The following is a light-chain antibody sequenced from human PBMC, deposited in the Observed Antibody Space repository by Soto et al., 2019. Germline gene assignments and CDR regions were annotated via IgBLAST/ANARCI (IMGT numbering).Light chain of an antibody. J-gene: IGKJ5*01. Sequence: DIQMTHSQSSLSASVRDGDAITCRASQSISSYLNWYQQKPGKAPKLLIYAASSLQSGVPSRFSGSGSGTDFTLTISSLQPEDFATYYCQQSYSTASITFGQGTRLEIK. CDR2: AAS. CDR3: QQSYSTASIT. V-gene: IGKV1-39*01. CDR1: QSISSY.